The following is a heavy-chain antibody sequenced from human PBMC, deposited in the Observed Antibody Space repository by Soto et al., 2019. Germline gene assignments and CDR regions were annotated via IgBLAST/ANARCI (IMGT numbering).Heavy chain of an antibody. J-gene: IGHJ6*02. CDR3: ATYRDRKYGMDV. V-gene: IGHV1-69*01. Sequence: QVQLVQSGAEVKRPGSSVKVSCKASGGTLSSYSISWVRQAPGQGLEWMGGIIPIFGTVNYAQKFQGRVTITADESTSTAYMELSSRRSEDTAVYYWATYRDRKYGMDVWGQGTTVTVSS. CDR2: IIPIFGTV. CDR1: GGTLSSYS. D-gene: IGHD2-15*01.